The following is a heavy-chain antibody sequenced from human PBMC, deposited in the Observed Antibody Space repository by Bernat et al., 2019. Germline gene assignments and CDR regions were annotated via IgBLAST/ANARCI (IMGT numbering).Heavy chain of an antibody. V-gene: IGHV3-15*01. CDR1: GFQISDAW. J-gene: IGHJ4*02. CDR3: TTGYGSDWYG. CDR2: IKRKIDGETI. D-gene: IGHD6-13*01. Sequence: QMEESGGGLVKPGGSLRLSCVASGFQISDAWVSWVRQAPGKGLEWIANIKRKIDGETIDYAAPMKGRFSISRDDSKNTAFLQMNSLKTEDTAVYFCTTGYGSDWYGWGQGTLVTVSS.